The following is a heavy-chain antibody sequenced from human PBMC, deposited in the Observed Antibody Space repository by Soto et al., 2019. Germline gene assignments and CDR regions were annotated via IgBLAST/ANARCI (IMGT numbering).Heavy chain of an antibody. D-gene: IGHD6-19*01. CDR2: IWYDGSNK. J-gene: IGHJ3*02. CDR3: TRDPLIAVAAYDAFDI. CDR1: GFTFSSYG. Sequence: QVQLVESGGGVVQRGGALRLSCAAYGFTFSSYGMHWVRQAPGKGLEWGAVIWYDGSNKYYADSVKGRYTISRDDSKNTVYLQMNSLGAEDKAVYYCTRDPLIAVAAYDAFDIWGQGTSVTVSS. V-gene: IGHV3-33*01.